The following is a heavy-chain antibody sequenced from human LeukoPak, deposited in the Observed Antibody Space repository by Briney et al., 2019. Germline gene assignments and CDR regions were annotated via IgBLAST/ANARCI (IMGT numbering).Heavy chain of an antibody. CDR3: ARSRRVGNGEYPDY. Sequence: ASVKVSCKASGYTFTGYYMHWVRKTPGQGLEWMGWINPNTGDTNYGRKFQGRVTMTRDTSINTAYMELRSLRSDDTSVYYCARSRRVGNGEYPDYWGQGTLVTVSS. D-gene: IGHD3-10*01. J-gene: IGHJ4*02. V-gene: IGHV1-2*02. CDR1: GYTFTGYY. CDR2: INPNTGDT.